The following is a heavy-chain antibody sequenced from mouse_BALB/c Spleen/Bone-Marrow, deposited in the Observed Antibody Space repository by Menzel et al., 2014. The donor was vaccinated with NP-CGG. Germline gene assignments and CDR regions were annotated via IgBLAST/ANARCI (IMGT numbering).Heavy chain of an antibody. D-gene: IGHD2-4*01. CDR1: GYAFTNYL. CDR3: ARDEDYDEGYAMDY. V-gene: IGHV1-54*01. J-gene: IGHJ4*01. CDR2: INPGSGGT. Sequence: VKLVESGAELVRPGTSVKVSCKASGYAFTNYLIEWVKQRPGQGLEWIGVINPGSGGTNYNEKFKGKATLTADKSSSTAYMQLSSLTSDDSAVYFCARDEDYDEGYAMDYWGQGASVTVSS.